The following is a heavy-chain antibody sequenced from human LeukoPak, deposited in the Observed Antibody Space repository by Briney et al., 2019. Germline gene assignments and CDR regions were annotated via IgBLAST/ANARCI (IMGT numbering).Heavy chain of an antibody. CDR1: GFTFTNAW. V-gene: IGHV3-15*01. D-gene: IGHD1-1*01. J-gene: IGHJ4*02. CDR2: IRSKTDGGTT. Sequence: GGSLRLSCAASGFTFTNAWMSWVRQAPGKGLEWVGRIRSKTDGGTTDYAAPVKGRFTISRDESKNTLSLQMNSLKTDDTAVYYCSTERDAYNSLYFDYWGQGTLVTVSS. CDR3: STERDAYNSLYFDY.